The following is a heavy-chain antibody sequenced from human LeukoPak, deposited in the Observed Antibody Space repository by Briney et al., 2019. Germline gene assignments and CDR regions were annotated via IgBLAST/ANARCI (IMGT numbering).Heavy chain of an antibody. CDR3: ARETVAGTFDY. V-gene: IGHV3-11*01. D-gene: IGHD6-19*01. CDR1: GFPFSEYY. CDR2: ISSSGDIK. Sequence: GGSLRLSCAASGFPFSEYYMSWIRQAPGKGLEWVSDISSSGDIKSYADSVRGRLTISRDNAKKSLHLHMSSLRGEDTAVYYCARETVAGTFDYWGQGALVTVSS. J-gene: IGHJ4*02.